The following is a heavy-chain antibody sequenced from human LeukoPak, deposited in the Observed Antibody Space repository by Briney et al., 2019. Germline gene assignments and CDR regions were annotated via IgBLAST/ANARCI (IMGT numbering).Heavy chain of an antibody. J-gene: IGHJ4*02. V-gene: IGHV3-23*01. CDR2: TSGSGGST. D-gene: IGHD3-3*01. CDR1: GFTFSSYA. CDR3: AKMRDDFWSGYYTDY. Sequence: PGGSLRLSCAASGFTFSSYAMSWVRQAPGKGLEWVSATSGSGGSTYYADSVKGRFTISRDNSKNTLYLQMNSLRAEDTAVYYCAKMRDDFWSGYYTDYWGQGTLVTVSS.